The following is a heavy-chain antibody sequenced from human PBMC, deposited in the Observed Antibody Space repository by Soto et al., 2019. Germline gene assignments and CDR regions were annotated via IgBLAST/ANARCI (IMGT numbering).Heavy chain of an antibody. CDR2: IYWDDDK. V-gene: IGHV2-5*02. J-gene: IGHJ5*01. CDR3: ARIVGYSSSWYIGS. D-gene: IGHD6-13*01. CDR1: GFSLSTSGMG. Sequence: SGPTLVNPTQTFTLACTFSGFSLSTSGMGVGWIRQPPGKALEWLALIYWDDDKRYSPSLKSRLTITKDTSKNQVVLTMTNMDPVDTATYYCARIVGYSSSWYIGSWGQGTLVTVSS.